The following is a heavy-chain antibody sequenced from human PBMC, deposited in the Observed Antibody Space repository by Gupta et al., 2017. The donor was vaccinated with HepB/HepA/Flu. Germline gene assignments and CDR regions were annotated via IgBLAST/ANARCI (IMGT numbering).Heavy chain of an antibody. CDR2: IKPDGSGK. D-gene: IGHD2-2*02. Sequence: EVQLVESGGGLFQRGGSLRLSCAASGFTFTTYWLSWLRQAPGKGLEWLANIKPDGSGKYYVDSVTGRFTISRDNGENSLYLQMNSLRAEDTALYYCARIYCDSCYTGQWYFDLWGRGTLVTVSS. V-gene: IGHV3-7*01. CDR3: ARIYCDSCYTGQWYFDL. CDR1: GFTFTTYW. J-gene: IGHJ2*01.